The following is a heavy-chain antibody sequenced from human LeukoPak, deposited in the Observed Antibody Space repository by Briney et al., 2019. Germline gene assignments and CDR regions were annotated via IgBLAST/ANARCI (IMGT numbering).Heavy chain of an antibody. Sequence: GGSLRLSCAASGFTFSSYAMHWVRQAPGKGLEWVAVISYDGSNKYYADSVKGRFTISRDNSKNTLYLQMNSLRAEDTAVYYCARDLARRYCSSTSCYTGGYYFDYWGQGTLVTVSS. D-gene: IGHD2-2*02. J-gene: IGHJ4*02. V-gene: IGHV3-30-3*01. CDR3: ARDLARRYCSSTSCYTGGYYFDY. CDR2: ISYDGSNK. CDR1: GFTFSSYA.